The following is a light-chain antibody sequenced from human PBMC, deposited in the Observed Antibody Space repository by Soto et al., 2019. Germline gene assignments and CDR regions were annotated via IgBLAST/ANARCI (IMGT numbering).Light chain of an antibody. CDR3: MQSLQTPRT. CDR2: LGS. CDR1: QSLLHSNGYNY. Sequence: DIVMIQSPLSLPVTPGEPASISCRSSQSLLHSNGYNYLSWYLQKPGQSPQVLIYLGSNRASGVPDRFSGSGSGADFTLKISRVEAEDVGVYYCMQSLQTPRTFGQGTKVEIK. J-gene: IGKJ1*01. V-gene: IGKV2-28*01.